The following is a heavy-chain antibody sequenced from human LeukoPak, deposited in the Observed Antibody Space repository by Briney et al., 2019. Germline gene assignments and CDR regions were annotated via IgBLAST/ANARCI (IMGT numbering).Heavy chain of an antibody. Sequence: PGGSLRLSCATSGFXFSNYGIHWVRQAPGKGLEWVAVVSYEGKSQYYADSVKGRFTISRDNSKNTLYLQMNSLRAEDTAVYYCARGGDGYNYAFDMWGQGTMVTVSS. CDR1: GFXFSNYG. CDR3: ARGGDGYNYAFDM. V-gene: IGHV3-30*03. CDR2: VSYEGKSQ. J-gene: IGHJ3*02. D-gene: IGHD5-24*01.